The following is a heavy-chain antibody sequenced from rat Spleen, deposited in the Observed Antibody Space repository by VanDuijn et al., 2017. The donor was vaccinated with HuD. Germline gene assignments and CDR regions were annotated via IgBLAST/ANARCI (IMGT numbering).Heavy chain of an antibody. V-gene: IGHV5-25*01. CDR2: INTGGGNT. D-gene: IGHD1-12*02. CDR3: TRDDYDGSLFDY. J-gene: IGHJ2*01. CDR1: GFTFTNYS. Sequence: EVQLVESGGGLVQPGRSMKLSCAASGFTFTNYSMAWVRQAPTKGLEWVASINTGGGNTYYRYSVKGRFTISRDNAKSTLYLQMNSLRSEDTATYYCTRDDYDGSLFDYWGQGVMVTVSS.